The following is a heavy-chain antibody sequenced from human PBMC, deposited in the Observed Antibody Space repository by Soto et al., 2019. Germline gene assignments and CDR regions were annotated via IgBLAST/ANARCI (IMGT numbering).Heavy chain of an antibody. J-gene: IGHJ4*02. CDR2: ISSSSSYI. CDR3: ARDYYDSSYYFDY. V-gene: IGHV3-21*01. D-gene: IGHD3-22*01. CDR1: GFTFSSYS. Sequence: GGSLRLSCAASGFTFSSYSMNWVRQAPGKGLEWVSSISSSSSYIYYPDSVKGRFTISRDNAKNSLYQQMNSLRAEDTAVYYCARDYYDSSYYFDYWGQGTLVTVSS.